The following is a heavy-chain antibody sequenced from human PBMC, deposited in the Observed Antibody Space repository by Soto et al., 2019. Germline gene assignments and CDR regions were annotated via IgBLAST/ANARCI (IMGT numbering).Heavy chain of an antibody. CDR2: INHSGST. CDR1: GGSFSGYY. D-gene: IGHD3-22*01. CDR3: ASSGRSDSSDYYLYYYYGMDV. J-gene: IGHJ6*02. Sequence: SETLSLTCAVYGGSFSGYYWSWIRQPPGKGLEWIGEINHSGSTNYNPSLKSRVTISVDTSKNQFSLKLSSVTAADTAVYYCASSGRSDSSDYYLYYYYGMDVWGQGTTVTVSS. V-gene: IGHV4-34*01.